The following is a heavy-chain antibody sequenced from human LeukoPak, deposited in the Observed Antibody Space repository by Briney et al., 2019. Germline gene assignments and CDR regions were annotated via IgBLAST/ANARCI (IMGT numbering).Heavy chain of an antibody. J-gene: IGHJ5*02. Sequence: SETLSLTCTVSGGSISSYYWSWIRQPPAKGLEWIGYIYYSGSTNYNPSLKSRVTISVDTSKNQFSLKLSSVTAADTAVYYCARLVGGWFDPWGQGTLVTVSS. CDR3: ARLVGGWFDP. CDR2: IYYSGST. D-gene: IGHD2-21*01. CDR1: GGSISSYY. V-gene: IGHV4-59*08.